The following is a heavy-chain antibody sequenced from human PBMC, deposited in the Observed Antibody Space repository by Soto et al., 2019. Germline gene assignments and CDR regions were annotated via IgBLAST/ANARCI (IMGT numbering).Heavy chain of an antibody. V-gene: IGHV3-30-3*01. CDR3: ARGTGPYYYYGMDV. Sequence: PGGSLRLSCAASGFTFSSYAMHWVRQAPGKGLEWVAVISYDGSNKYYADSVKGRFTISRDNSKNTLYLQMNSLRAEDTAVYYCARGTGPYYYYGMDVWGQGTTVTVSS. CDR2: ISYDGSNK. CDR1: GFTFSSYA. J-gene: IGHJ6*02.